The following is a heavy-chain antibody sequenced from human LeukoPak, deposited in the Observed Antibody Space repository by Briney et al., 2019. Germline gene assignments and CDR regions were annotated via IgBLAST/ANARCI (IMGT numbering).Heavy chain of an antibody. Sequence: GGSLRLSCAASGFTFSDSAMHWVRQASGKGLEWVGRIRSKANSYATAYAASVKGRFTISRDDSKNTAYLQMNSLKTEDTAVYYCTTPGRAYSYVPYYYMDVWGKGTTVTVSS. D-gene: IGHD5-18*01. CDR2: IRSKANSYAT. J-gene: IGHJ6*03. V-gene: IGHV3-73*01. CDR3: TTPGRAYSYVPYYYMDV. CDR1: GFTFSDSA.